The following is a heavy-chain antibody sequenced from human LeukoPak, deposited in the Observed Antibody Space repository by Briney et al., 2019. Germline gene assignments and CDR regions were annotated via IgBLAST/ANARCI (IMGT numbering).Heavy chain of an antibody. CDR2: INHSGST. CDR1: GGSFSGYY. J-gene: IGHJ6*02. Sequence: SETLSLTCAVYGGSFSGYYWSWIRQPPGKGLEWIGEINHSGSTNYNPSLKSRVTIPVDTSKNQFSLKLSSVTAADTAVYYCAREVATNGPYYYYGMDVWGQGTTVTVSS. CDR3: AREVATNGPYYYYGMDV. V-gene: IGHV4-34*01. D-gene: IGHD5-12*01.